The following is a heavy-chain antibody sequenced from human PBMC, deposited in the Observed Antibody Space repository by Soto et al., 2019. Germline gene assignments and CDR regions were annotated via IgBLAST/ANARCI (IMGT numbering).Heavy chain of an antibody. CDR2: IYYTGST. D-gene: IGHD5-12*01. J-gene: IGHJ4*02. Sequence: SETLSLTCTISGGSISGYYWSWVRRPPGKGLDWIGYIYYTGSTNYNSSLKSRVTISVDPSKNQFSLHLSSVTAADTAVYYCARFRDGYTFDYWGRGTLVTVSS. CDR1: GGSISGYY. CDR3: ARFRDGYTFDY. V-gene: IGHV4-59*01.